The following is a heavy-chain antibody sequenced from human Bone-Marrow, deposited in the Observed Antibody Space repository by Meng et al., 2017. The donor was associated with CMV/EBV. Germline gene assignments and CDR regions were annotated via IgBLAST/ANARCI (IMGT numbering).Heavy chain of an antibody. J-gene: IGHJ4*02. CDR3: ARGSTSGPQFIVVITPNFDY. D-gene: IGHD3-22*01. V-gene: IGHV3-74*01. CDR2: INSDGSST. Sequence: GGSLRLSCAASGFTFSSYWMHWVRQAPGKGLVWVSRINSDGSSTSYADSVKGRFTISRDNAKNTLYLQMNSLRAEDTAVYYCARGSTSGPQFIVVITPNFDYWGQGTRVTGSS. CDR1: GFTFSSYW.